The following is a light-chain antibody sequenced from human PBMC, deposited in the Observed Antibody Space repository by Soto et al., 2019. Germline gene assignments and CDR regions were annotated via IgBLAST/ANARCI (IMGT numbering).Light chain of an antibody. V-gene: IGLV2-14*01. CDR2: DVS. CDR1: SSDVGGYNY. Sequence: QSVLTQPASVSVSPGQSITISCTGTSSDVGGYNYVSWYQQHPGKAPKLMIYDVSNRPSGVSNRFSGSKSGNTASLTISGLQAEDEADYYCNSYTSSSTPYVFGTGTKVTVL. CDR3: NSYTSSSTPYV. J-gene: IGLJ1*01.